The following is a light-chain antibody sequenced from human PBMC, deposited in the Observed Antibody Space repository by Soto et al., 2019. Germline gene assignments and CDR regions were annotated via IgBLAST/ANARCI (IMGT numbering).Light chain of an antibody. CDR3: QHYNSYSEA. Sequence: DIQMTQSPSTLSGSVGDRVTITCRASQTISSWLAWYQQKPGKAPKLLIYKASTLKSGVPSRFSGSGSGTEFTLTTSSLQPDDFATDYCQHYNSYSEAFGQGTKVEL. V-gene: IGKV1-5*03. J-gene: IGKJ1*01. CDR1: QTISSW. CDR2: KAS.